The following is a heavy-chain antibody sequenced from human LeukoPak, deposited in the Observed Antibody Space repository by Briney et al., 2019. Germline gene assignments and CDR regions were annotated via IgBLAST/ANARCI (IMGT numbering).Heavy chain of an antibody. V-gene: IGHV3-7*03. Sequence: PGGSLRFSCAASGFSFSSYYMSWVRQAPGKGLEWVALINPDGSERYYVDSVKGRFTISRDNAKNSLYLQMDSLRDDDTAMYFCTRDLAAVPGPRMDVWGQGTTVTVSS. CDR1: GFSFSSYY. J-gene: IGHJ6*02. CDR3: TRDLAAVPGPRMDV. D-gene: IGHD6-19*01. CDR2: INPDGSER.